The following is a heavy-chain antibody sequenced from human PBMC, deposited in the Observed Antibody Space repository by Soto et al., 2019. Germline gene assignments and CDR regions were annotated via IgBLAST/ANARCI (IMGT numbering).Heavy chain of an antibody. J-gene: IGHJ3*02. CDR2: ISYDESKK. Sequence: PGGSLRLSCGASRLTFSSYGMHWVRQAPGKGLEWVALISYDESKKYYADSVKGRFTISRDNSKNTLYLQMDSLRAEDTAVYYWAKDRGGGSYGYVAFDRGGQGTRVTVS. V-gene: IGHV3-30*18. D-gene: IGHD3-16*01. CDR1: RLTFSSYG. CDR3: AKDRGGGSYGYVAFDR.